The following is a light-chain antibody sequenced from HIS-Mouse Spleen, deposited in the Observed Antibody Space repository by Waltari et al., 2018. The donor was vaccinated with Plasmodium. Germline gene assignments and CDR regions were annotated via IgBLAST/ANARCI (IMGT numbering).Light chain of an antibody. Sequence: QSALTQPASVSGSPGQSITISCPGTSSDVGGYHYVSWYQQHPGKAPKLMIYDVSNRPSGVSNRFSGSKSGNTASLTISGLQAEDEADYYCSSYTSRSTLVFGGGTKLTVL. J-gene: IGLJ2*01. CDR3: SSYTSRSTLV. V-gene: IGLV2-14*03. CDR2: DVS. CDR1: SSDVGGYHY.